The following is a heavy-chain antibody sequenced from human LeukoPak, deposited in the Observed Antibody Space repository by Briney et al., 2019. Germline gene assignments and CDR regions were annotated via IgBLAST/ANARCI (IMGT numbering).Heavy chain of an antibody. Sequence: SETLSLTCTVSGGSISSNNCYWGWIRQPPGKGLEWIGSIYYSGRTYYNTSLKSRVTISVDTSNNQFSLKLNSVTAADTAVYYCARIKSDSSGWYTDYWGQGTLVTVSS. V-gene: IGHV4-39*07. CDR3: ARIKSDSSGWYTDY. CDR2: IYYSGRT. CDR1: GGSISSNNCY. D-gene: IGHD6-19*01. J-gene: IGHJ4*02.